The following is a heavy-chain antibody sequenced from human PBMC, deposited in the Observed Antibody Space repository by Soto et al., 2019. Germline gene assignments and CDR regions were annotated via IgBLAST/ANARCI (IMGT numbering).Heavy chain of an antibody. CDR1: GFTFDDCA. CDR2: ISWDGGST. Sequence: GGSLRLSCTASGFTFDDCAMHWVRQAPGKGLEWVSLISWDGGSTYYADSVKGRFTISRYKSKHSLYLQMNSLRAEDTALYYCAKGGYFSSGSYYVPDYWGQGTMVTV. V-gene: IGHV3-43D*04. CDR3: AKGGYFSSGSYYVPDY. J-gene: IGHJ4*02. D-gene: IGHD3-22*01.